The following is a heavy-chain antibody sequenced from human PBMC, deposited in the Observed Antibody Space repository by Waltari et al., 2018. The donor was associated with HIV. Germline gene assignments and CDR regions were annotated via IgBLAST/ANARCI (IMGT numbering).Heavy chain of an antibody. V-gene: IGHV3-49*05. J-gene: IGHJ4*02. Sequence: DVQVVESGGGLVKPGRSLRLSCTGSGFTLGDYGVSWFRQGTGKGLGWVGVIGAKGNGGETTYGASVKGRFTISSDDSNIVAYLQMNSLEIEDTAVYFCASGGVAVPGIHYWGQGTLVTVSS. D-gene: IGHD6-19*01. CDR1: GFTLGDYG. CDR2: IGAKGNGGET. CDR3: ASGGVAVPGIHY.